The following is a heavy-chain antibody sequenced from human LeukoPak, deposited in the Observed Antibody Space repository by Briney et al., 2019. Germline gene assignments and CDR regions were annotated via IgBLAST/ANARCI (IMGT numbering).Heavy chain of an antibody. CDR3: ARGGYNWNDGDGGFDY. CDR2: INHSGST. D-gene: IGHD1-1*01. CDR1: GGSFSGYY. Sequence: SETLSLTCAVYGGSFSGYYWSWIRQPPGKGLEWIGEINHSGSTNYNPSLKSRVTISVDTSKNQFSLKLSSVTAADTAVYYCARGGYNWNDGDGGFDYWGQGTLVTVSS. V-gene: IGHV4-34*01. J-gene: IGHJ4*02.